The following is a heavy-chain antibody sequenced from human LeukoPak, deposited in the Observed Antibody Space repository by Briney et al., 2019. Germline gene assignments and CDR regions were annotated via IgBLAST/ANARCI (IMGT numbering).Heavy chain of an antibody. CDR3: AKYMGSPSYHYYGMDV. J-gene: IGHJ6*02. Sequence: GESLKISCKGSGYSFTSYWIGWVRQMPGKGLEWMGIIYPGDSDTRYSPSFQGQVTISADKSISTAYLQWSSLKASDTAMYYCAKYMGSPSYHYYGMDVWGQGTTVTVSS. CDR1: GYSFTSYW. CDR2: IYPGDSDT. V-gene: IGHV5-51*01. D-gene: IGHD6-6*01.